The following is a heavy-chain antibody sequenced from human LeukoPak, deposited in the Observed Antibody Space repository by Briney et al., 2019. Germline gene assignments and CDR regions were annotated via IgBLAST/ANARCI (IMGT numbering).Heavy chain of an antibody. CDR1: GFTFRTYG. Sequence: GRSLRLSCAASGFTFRTYGMHWVRQAPGKGLEWAAAIWNDGSSKHYGDSVKGRFTISRDNSKNTVYLQMNGLRVEDTAVYYCAKVLGGTGYFDYWGQGTLVTVSS. J-gene: IGHJ4*02. V-gene: IGHV3-33*06. CDR3: AKVLGGTGYFDY. CDR2: IWNDGSSK. D-gene: IGHD3-16*01.